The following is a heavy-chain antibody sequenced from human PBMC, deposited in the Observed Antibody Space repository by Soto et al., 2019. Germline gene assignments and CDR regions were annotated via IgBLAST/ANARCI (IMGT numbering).Heavy chain of an antibody. Sequence: QVQLVESGGGVVQPGRSLRLSCAASGFTFSSYGMHWVRQAPGKGLEWVAVISYDGNYKSYVDSVKGRFTVSSDNSKNTLYLQMNSLRAEDTAVYYCAKSRNYCSSTTCFAADCWGQGTLVTVSS. CDR2: ISYDGNYK. D-gene: IGHD2-2*01. J-gene: IGHJ4*02. V-gene: IGHV3-30*18. CDR3: AKSRNYCSSTTCFAADC. CDR1: GFTFSSYG.